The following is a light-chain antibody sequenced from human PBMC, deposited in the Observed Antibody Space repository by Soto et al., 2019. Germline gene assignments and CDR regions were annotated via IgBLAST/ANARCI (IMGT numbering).Light chain of an antibody. CDR3: QQYNSYSWT. CDR2: DVS. J-gene: IGKJ1*01. Sequence: QVSQSPSALCASVGDRVTITCRASQGISSWLAWYQQKPGKAPNLLIYDVSSLESGVPSRFSGSGSGTEFTLTISSLQPDDFATYYCQQYNSYSWTFGHGTKVAI. V-gene: IGKV1-5*01. CDR1: QGISSW.